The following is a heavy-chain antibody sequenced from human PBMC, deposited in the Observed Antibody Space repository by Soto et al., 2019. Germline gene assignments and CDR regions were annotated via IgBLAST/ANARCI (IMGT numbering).Heavy chain of an antibody. CDR3: ARERWLAGNFYYGMDV. CDR1: GGSVSSNSAA. CDR2: TYYRSKWYN. D-gene: IGHD6-19*01. Sequence: TLSLTCAISGGSVSSNSAAWNWIRQSPSRGLEWLGRTYYRSKWYNDYAVSVKSRITINPDTSKNQVSLQLNSVTPEDTAVYYCARERWLAGNFYYGMDVWGQGTTVTVSS. V-gene: IGHV6-1*01. J-gene: IGHJ6*02.